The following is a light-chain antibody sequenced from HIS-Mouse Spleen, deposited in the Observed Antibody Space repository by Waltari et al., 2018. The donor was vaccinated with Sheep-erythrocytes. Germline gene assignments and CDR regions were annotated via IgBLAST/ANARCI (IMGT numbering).Light chain of an antibody. V-gene: IGKV1-5*03. J-gene: IGKJ4*01. CDR1: QSSSSW. CDR3: QQYNSYPLT. Sequence: DIQMTQSPSTLSASVGDRVTITCRASQSSSSWLAWYQQKPWKAPKILIYKASSLESGVPSRFSGSGSGTEFTLTISSLQPDDFATYYCQQYNSYPLTFGGGTKVEIK. CDR2: KAS.